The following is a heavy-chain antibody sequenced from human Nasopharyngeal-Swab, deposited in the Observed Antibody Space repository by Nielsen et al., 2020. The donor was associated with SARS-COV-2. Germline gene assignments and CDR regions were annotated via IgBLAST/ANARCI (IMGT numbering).Heavy chain of an antibody. Sequence: GVLKISCAASGFTFSSYSMNWVRQAPGKGLEWVSSISSSSSYIYYADSVKGRFTISRDNSKNTLYLQMNSLRAEDTAVYYCAKDLGYCSGGSCHRGGYYYYGMDVWGQGTTVTVSS. D-gene: IGHD2-15*01. V-gene: IGHV3-21*01. CDR2: ISSSSSYI. CDR3: AKDLGYCSGGSCHRGGYYYYGMDV. CDR1: GFTFSSYS. J-gene: IGHJ6*02.